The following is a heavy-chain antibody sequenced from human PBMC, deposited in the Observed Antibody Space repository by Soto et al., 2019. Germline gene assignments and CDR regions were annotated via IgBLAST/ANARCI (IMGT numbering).Heavy chain of an antibody. V-gene: IGHV5-51*01. Sequence: VESLKISCKGSGYSFTSYWICCFRQMPGKGLEWMGITYPGDSDTRYSPSFQGQVTISADKSISTAYLQWSSLKASDTAMYYCARQSSSWYRLFDYWGQGTLVTVSS. D-gene: IGHD6-13*01. J-gene: IGHJ4*02. CDR3: ARQSSSWYRLFDY. CDR2: TYPGDSDT. CDR1: GYSFTSYW.